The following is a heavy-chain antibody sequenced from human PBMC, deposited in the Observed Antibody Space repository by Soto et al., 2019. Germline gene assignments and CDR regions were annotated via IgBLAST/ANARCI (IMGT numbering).Heavy chain of an antibody. CDR1: GFTFSNYN. J-gene: IGHJ4*02. V-gene: IGHV3-21*01. D-gene: IGHD2-15*01. Sequence: EVQLVESGGGLVKPGGSLRLSCEASGFTFSNYNMNWVRQAPGRGLEWVSSISSSSTYIYYSDSVKGRFTISRDNAQNSLYLRMNSLRAEDTAVYYCASDLWGVVPATHEYWGQGTLVTVSS. CDR3: ASDLWGVVPATHEY. CDR2: ISSSSTYI.